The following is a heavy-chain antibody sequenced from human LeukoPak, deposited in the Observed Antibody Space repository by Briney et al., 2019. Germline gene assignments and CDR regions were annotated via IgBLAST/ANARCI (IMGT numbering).Heavy chain of an antibody. Sequence: SETLSLTCAVYGGSFSSYYWSWIRQPPGKGLEWIGYIYYSGSTNYNPSLKSRVTISVDTSKNQFSLKLSSVTAADTAVYYCARGDGSSWYGWFDPWGQGTLVTVSS. CDR1: GGSFSSYY. D-gene: IGHD6-13*01. V-gene: IGHV4-59*08. CDR3: ARGDGSSWYGWFDP. CDR2: IYYSGST. J-gene: IGHJ5*02.